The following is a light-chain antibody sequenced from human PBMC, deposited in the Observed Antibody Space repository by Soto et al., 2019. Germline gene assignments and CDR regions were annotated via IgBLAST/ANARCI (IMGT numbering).Light chain of an antibody. J-gene: IGKJ2*01. V-gene: IGKV3-15*01. CDR3: QQYINWPAYS. CDR2: GAS. Sequence: EIVMTQSPATLSLSPGEKVTLSCRASQSVGTSLAWYQQKPGQPPRILIFGASTRITGIPDRFSGSGSGTEFTLTISSLHSEDFAVYYCQQYINWPAYSLGPGTKLEMK. CDR1: QSVGTS.